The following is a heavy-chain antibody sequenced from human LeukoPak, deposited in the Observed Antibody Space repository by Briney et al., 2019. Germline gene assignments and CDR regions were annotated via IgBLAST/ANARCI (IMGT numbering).Heavy chain of an antibody. CDR3: ARGFSYYGSGSRSRDP. J-gene: IGHJ5*02. D-gene: IGHD3-10*01. Sequence: PSETLSLTCAVSGGSFSGYYWSWIRQPPGKGLEWIGEINHSGSTNYNPSLKSRVTISVDTSKNQFSLKLSSVTAADTAVYYCARGFSYYGSGSRSRDPWGQGTLVTVSS. CDR2: INHSGST. V-gene: IGHV4-34*01. CDR1: GGSFSGYY.